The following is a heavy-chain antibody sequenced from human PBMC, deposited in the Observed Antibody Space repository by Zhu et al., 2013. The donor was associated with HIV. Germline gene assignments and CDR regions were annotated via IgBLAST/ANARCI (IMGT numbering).Heavy chain of an antibody. CDR2: INPNTGGT. CDR3: ARGSLPGTSATWLDT. V-gene: IGHV1-2*02. D-gene: IGHD3-10*01. Sequence: GADLKKPGASVTVSCKASGYTFTGHFLHWVRQAPGQGLEWMGWINPNTGGTNFGQKFRGRVTVTRDTSTTTASMELTSLRSDDTAVYFCARGSLPGTSATWLDTWGQGTLVSVSS. J-gene: IGHJ5*01. CDR1: GYTFTGHF.